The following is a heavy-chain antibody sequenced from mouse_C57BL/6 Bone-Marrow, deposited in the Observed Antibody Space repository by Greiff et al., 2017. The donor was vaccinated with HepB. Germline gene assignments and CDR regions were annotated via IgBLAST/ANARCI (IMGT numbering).Heavy chain of an antibody. Sequence: QVQLQQPGAELVMPGASVKLSCTASGYTFTSYWMHWVKQRPGQGLEWIGEIDPSDSYTNYNQKFKGKSTLTVDKSSSTAYMQLSSLTSEDSAVYYCARGVYDAMDYWGQGTSVTVSS. J-gene: IGHJ4*01. CDR2: IDPSDSYT. D-gene: IGHD1-3*01. CDR1: GYTFTSYW. V-gene: IGHV1-69*01. CDR3: ARGVYDAMDY.